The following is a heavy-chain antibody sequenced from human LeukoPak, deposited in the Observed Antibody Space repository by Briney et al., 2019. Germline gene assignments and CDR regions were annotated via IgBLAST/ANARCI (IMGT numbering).Heavy chain of an antibody. V-gene: IGHV3-23*01. J-gene: IGHJ4*02. CDR2: ISGRSGST. CDR3: AKWGDYVVLTGYYVSDF. Sequence: GGSLRLSCAASGFIFSNYAMYWVRQAPGKGLEWVSAISGRSGSTYYADSVKGRFTISRDSSKNTLYLQMNSLRADDTAVYYCAKWGDYVVLTGYYVSDFWGQGTLVTVSS. D-gene: IGHD3-9*01. CDR1: GFIFSNYA.